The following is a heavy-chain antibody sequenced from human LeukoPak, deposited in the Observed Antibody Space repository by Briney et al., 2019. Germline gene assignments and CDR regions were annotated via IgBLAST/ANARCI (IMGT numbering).Heavy chain of an antibody. CDR1: GYTFTSYG. D-gene: IGHD4-17*01. V-gene: IGHV1-2*02. CDR2: INPNSGGT. CDR3: ARDTGSNWFDP. Sequence: ASVKVSCKASGYTFTSYGISWVRQAPGQGLEWMGWINPNSGGTNYAQKFQGRVTVTRDTSISTAYMELSRLRSDDTAVYYCARDTGSNWFDPWGQGTLVTVSS. J-gene: IGHJ5*02.